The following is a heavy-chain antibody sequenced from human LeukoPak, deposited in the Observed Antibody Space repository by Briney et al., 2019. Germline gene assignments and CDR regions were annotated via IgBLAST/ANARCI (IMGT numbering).Heavy chain of an antibody. CDR2: IYPGDSDT. CDR1: GYTFTSYW. D-gene: IGHD6-13*01. Sequence: ASVKVSCKASGYTFTSYWIGWVRQMPGKGLEWMGIIYPGDSDTRYSPSFQGQVTISADKSISTAYLQWSSLKASDTAMYYCARHGIAAAGSGDYWGQGTLVTVSS. V-gene: IGHV5-51*01. CDR3: ARHGIAAAGSGDY. J-gene: IGHJ4*02.